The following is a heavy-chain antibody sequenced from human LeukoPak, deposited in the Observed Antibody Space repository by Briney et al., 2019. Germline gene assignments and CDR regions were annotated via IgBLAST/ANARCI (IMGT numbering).Heavy chain of an antibody. D-gene: IGHD2-21*02. J-gene: IGHJ3*02. Sequence: GGSLRLSCAASGFTFSSYSMNWVRQAPGKGLEWVSYVSSGSSTIYYADSVKGRFTISRDNAKNSLCLQMNSLRDEDTAVYYCARENIVVVTAIWDAFDIWGQGTMVTVSS. CDR2: VSSGSSTI. CDR1: GFTFSSYS. V-gene: IGHV3-48*02. CDR3: ARENIVVVTAIWDAFDI.